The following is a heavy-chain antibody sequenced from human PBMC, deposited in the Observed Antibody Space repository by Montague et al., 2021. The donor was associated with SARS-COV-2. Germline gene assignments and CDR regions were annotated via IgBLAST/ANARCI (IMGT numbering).Heavy chain of an antibody. D-gene: IGHD3-3*01. CDR1: GYSISSGYY. Sequence: SETLSLTCTVSGYSISSGYYCGWIRQPPGKRLEWIGSIFHSGSTYYNPSSLSRVTTLVVTSTNQLSLMLSTATAADTAVYYCARDARDYDFRGGRSQTSMDVWGQGTLVTVSS. J-gene: IGHJ4*02. CDR3: ARDARDYDFRGGRSQTSMDV. CDR2: IFHSGST. V-gene: IGHV4-38-2*02.